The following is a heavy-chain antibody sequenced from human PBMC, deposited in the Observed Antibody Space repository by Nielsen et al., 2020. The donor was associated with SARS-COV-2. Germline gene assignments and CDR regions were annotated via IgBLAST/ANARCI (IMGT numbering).Heavy chain of an antibody. CDR1: GFTFSSYG. Sequence: GGSLRLSCAASGFTFSSYGMHWVRQAPGKGLEWVSSISSSSSYIYYADSVKGRFTISRDNAKNSLYLQMNSLRAEDTAVYYCARGDYDILTGYYILYYFDYWGQGTLVTVSS. CDR3: ARGDYDILTGYYILYYFDY. J-gene: IGHJ4*02. CDR2: ISSSSSYI. D-gene: IGHD3-9*01. V-gene: IGHV3-21*01.